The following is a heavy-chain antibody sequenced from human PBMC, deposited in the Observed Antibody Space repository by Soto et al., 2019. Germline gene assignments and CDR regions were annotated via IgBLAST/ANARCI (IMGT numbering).Heavy chain of an antibody. J-gene: IGHJ5*02. CDR2: ISAYNGNT. V-gene: IGHV1-18*01. CDR3: AREYCSSNSCYTNWFDP. CDR1: GYTFTSYG. Sequence: ASVKVSCKASGYTFTSYGISWVRQAPGQGLEWMGWISAYNGNTNYAQKLQGRVTMTTDTSTSTAYMELRSLRSDDTAVYYCAREYCSSNSCYTNWFDPWGQGNLVTVSS. D-gene: IGHD2-2*02.